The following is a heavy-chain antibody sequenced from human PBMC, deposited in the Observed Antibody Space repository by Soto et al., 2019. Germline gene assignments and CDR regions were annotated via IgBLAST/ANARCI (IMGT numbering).Heavy chain of an antibody. CDR2: ISPDGSNR. Sequence: GGSLRLSCAASGFTVSTYWMNWVRQTPGKGLMWVSRISPDGSNRGYADSVEGRFTVSRDNAKNTLYLQMHSLRAEDTAMYYCASWGHIVPVSTTIFDHWREGTLVTLSS. V-gene: IGHV3-74*01. CDR3: ASWGHIVPVSTTIFDH. D-gene: IGHD4-17*01. CDR1: GFTVSTYW. J-gene: IGHJ4*02.